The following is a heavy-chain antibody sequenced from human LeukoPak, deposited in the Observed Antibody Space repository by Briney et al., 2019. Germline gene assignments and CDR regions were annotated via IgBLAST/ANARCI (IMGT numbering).Heavy chain of an antibody. CDR2: IYYSGSA. CDR3: ARGYNSGEDDAFDI. V-gene: IGHV4-59*01. CDR1: GGSISSYY. J-gene: IGHJ3*02. D-gene: IGHD3-22*01. Sequence: SETLSLTCTVSGGSISSYYWSWIRQPPGKGLEWIGYIYYSGSANYNPSLKSRVTISVDTSKNQFSPKLSSVTAADTAVYYCARGYNSGEDDAFDIWGQGTMVTVSS.